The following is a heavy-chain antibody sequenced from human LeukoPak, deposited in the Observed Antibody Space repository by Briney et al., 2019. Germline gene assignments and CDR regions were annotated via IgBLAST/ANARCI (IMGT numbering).Heavy chain of an antibody. Sequence: GRSLRLSCAASGFTFSSYGMHWVRQAPGKGLEWVAVISYDGSNKYYADSVKGRFTISRDNSKNTLYLQMNSLRAEDTAVYYCVKVPAASRYYFDYWGQGTLVTVSS. CDR3: VKVPAASRYYFDY. V-gene: IGHV3-30*18. D-gene: IGHD2-2*01. CDR2: ISYDGSNK. CDR1: GFTFSSYG. J-gene: IGHJ4*02.